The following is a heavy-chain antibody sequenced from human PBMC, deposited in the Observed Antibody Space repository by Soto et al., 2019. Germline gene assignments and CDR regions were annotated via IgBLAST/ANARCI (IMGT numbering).Heavy chain of an antibody. Sequence: SETLSLTCTVSGGSISSYYWSWIRQPPGKGLEWIGYIFYSGSTNYNPSLKSRVTISVDTPKNQFSLKLSSVTAADTAVYYCARRYSSGIDFWGQGTLVTVSS. D-gene: IGHD6-19*01. J-gene: IGHJ4*02. V-gene: IGHV4-59*08. CDR3: ARRYSSGIDF. CDR2: IFYSGST. CDR1: GGSISSYY.